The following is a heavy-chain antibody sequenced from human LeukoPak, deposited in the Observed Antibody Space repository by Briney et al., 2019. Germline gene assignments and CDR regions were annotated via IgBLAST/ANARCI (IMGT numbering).Heavy chain of an antibody. CDR2: IDPSDSYT. D-gene: IGHD3-22*01. CDR3: TRGVDSSAYL. J-gene: IGHJ4*02. V-gene: IGHV5-10-1*01. Sequence: GESLKISCKGSGYSFTTYYINRVRQMPGKGLEWMGRIDPSDSYTNYSPSFQGHVTISADKSISTAYLQWRSLKASDTAMYYCTRGVDSSAYLWGQGTLVTVSS. CDR1: GYSFTTYY.